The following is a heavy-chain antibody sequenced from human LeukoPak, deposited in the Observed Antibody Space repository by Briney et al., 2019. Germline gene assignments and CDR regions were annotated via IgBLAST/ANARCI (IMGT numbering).Heavy chain of an antibody. CDR1: GFTFRSYW. Sequence: GGSLRLSCAASGFTFRSYWMSWVRQAPGKGLEWVANINQDGSEKYHVDSVKGRFTISRGNAKNSVYLQMNSLTAEDTAVYYCVRDGGTTGYDLLDYWGQGTLLTVSS. V-gene: IGHV3-7*01. CDR3: VRDGGTTGYDLLDY. CDR2: INQDGSEK. D-gene: IGHD5-12*01. J-gene: IGHJ4*02.